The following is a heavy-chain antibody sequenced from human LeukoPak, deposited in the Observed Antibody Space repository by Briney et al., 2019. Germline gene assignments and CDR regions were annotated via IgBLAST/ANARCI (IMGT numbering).Heavy chain of an antibody. CDR3: ARVTTSSGWLYYFDY. J-gene: IGHJ4*02. Sequence: GGSLRLSCAASGFTFSSYEMNWVRQAPGKGLEWVSYISSSGSTIYYADPVKGRFTISRDNAKNSLYLQMNSLRAEDTAVYYCARVTTSSGWLYYFDYWGQGTPVTVSS. CDR2: ISSSGSTI. V-gene: IGHV3-48*03. D-gene: IGHD6-19*01. CDR1: GFTFSSYE.